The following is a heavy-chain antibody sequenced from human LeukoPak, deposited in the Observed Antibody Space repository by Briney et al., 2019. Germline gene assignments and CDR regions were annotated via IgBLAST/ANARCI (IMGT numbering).Heavy chain of an antibody. D-gene: IGHD2-15*01. J-gene: IGHJ5*02. CDR1: GGTFSSYA. Sequence: SVKVSCKASGGTFSSYAISWVRQAPGQGLEWMGGIIPIFGTANYAQKFQGRVTITADESTSTAYMELSSLRSEDTAVYYCARGLGYCSGGSCYSWDWFDPWGQGTLVTVSS. CDR2: IIPIFGTA. CDR3: ARGLGYCSGGSCYSWDWFDP. V-gene: IGHV1-69*13.